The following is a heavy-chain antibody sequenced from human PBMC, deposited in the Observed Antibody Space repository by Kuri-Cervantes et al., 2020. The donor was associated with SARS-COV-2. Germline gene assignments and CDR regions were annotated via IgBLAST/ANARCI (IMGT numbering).Heavy chain of an antibody. D-gene: IGHD6-13*01. J-gene: IGHJ4*02. CDR2: ISGSGGST. Sequence: GESLKISCAASGLTFSSYAMSWVRQAPGKGLEWVSAISGSGGSTYYADSVKGRFTISRDNSKNTLYLQMNSLRAEDTAVYYCAKDHGYSSSWPIDYWGQGTLVTVSS. CDR1: GLTFSSYA. V-gene: IGHV3-23*01. CDR3: AKDHGYSSSWPIDY.